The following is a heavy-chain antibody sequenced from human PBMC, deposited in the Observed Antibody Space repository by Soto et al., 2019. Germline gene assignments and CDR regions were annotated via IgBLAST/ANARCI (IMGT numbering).Heavy chain of an antibody. CDR3: AREEFEDGRGHFDY. V-gene: IGHV3-30-3*01. Sequence: QVQLVESGGGVVQPGGSLRLSCAASGFTFSTSVMHWVRQAPGKGLEWMAIISHGGVNKYYADSVKGRFTISRDISESTLYLQMNSLRTEDTAVYYCAREEFEDGRGHFDYWGQGTLVSVSS. CDR2: ISHGGVNK. D-gene: IGHD3-22*01. J-gene: IGHJ4*02. CDR1: GFTFSTSV.